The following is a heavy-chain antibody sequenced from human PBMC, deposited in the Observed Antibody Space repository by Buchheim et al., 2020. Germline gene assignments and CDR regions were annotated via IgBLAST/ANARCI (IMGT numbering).Heavy chain of an antibody. CDR1: GGSISSYY. V-gene: IGHV4-59*01. D-gene: IGHD1-26*01. Sequence: QVQLQESGPGLVKPSETLSLTCTVSGGSISSYYWSWIRQPPGKGLEWIGYIYYSGGTNYNPSLKSRVTISVDTSKNQFSLKLSSVTAADTAVYYCARARELLLSIWGQGTL. J-gene: IGHJ4*02. CDR3: ARARELLLSI. CDR2: IYYSGGT.